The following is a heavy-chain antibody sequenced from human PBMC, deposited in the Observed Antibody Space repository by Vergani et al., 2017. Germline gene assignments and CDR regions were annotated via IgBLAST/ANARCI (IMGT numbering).Heavy chain of an antibody. CDR3: VRHSTVEWLVKLGWIDP. J-gene: IGHJ5*02. CDR2: IYYSGST. Sequence: QLQLQESGPGLVKPSATLSLTCSVSGVSIRSSNYYWGWIRQPPGKGLELIASIYYSGSTYYNPSLKSRVTISVDTSKNQFSLKLSSVTAADTAVYFCVRHSTVEWLVKLGWIDPWGQGILVTVSS. V-gene: IGHV4-39*01. CDR1: GVSIRSSNYY. D-gene: IGHD6-19*01.